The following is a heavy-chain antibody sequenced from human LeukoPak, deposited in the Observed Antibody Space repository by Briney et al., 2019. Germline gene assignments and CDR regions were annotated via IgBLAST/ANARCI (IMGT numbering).Heavy chain of an antibody. CDR1: GFTFNNAW. Sequence: GGSLRLSCAASGFTFNNAWMNWVRQAPGKGLEWVSAISGSGGSTYYADSVKGRFTISRDNSKNTLYLQMNSLRAEDTAVYYCAKVPYSSSWYEYFQHWGQGTLVTVSS. V-gene: IGHV3-23*01. CDR2: ISGSGGST. J-gene: IGHJ1*01. CDR3: AKVPYSSSWYEYFQH. D-gene: IGHD6-13*01.